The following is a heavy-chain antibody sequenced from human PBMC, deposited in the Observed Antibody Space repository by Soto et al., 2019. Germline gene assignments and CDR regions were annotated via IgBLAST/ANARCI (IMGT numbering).Heavy chain of an antibody. J-gene: IGHJ5*02. V-gene: IGHV4-34*01. Sequence: PSETLSLTCAVYGGSFSGYYWSWIRQPPGKGLEWIGEINHSGSTNYNPSLKSRVTISVDTSKNQFSLKLSSVTAADTAVYYCARGRRGYSLLQGFDPWGQGTLVTVSS. CDR2: INHSGST. CDR3: ARGRRGYSLLQGFDP. D-gene: IGHD6-13*01. CDR1: GGSFSGYY.